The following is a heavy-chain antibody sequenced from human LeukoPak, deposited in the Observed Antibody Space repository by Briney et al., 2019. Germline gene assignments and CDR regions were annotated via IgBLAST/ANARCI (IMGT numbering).Heavy chain of an antibody. CDR3: ARDQEGGYSYGNFDY. V-gene: IGHV3-48*01. Sequence: PGGSLRLSCAASGFTFSSYSMNWVRQAPGKGLEWVSYISSSSSTIYYADSVKGRFTISRDNAKNSLYLQMNSLRAEDTAVYYCARDQEGGYSYGNFDYWGQGTLVTVSS. CDR2: ISSSSSTI. J-gene: IGHJ4*02. CDR1: GFTFSSYS. D-gene: IGHD5-18*01.